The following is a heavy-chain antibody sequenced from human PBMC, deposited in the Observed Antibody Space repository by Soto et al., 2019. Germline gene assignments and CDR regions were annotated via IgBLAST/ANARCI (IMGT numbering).Heavy chain of an antibody. CDR3: GREGYDILTGYPYDAFDI. CDR2: IYYSGST. D-gene: IGHD3-9*01. Sequence: PSETLSLTCTVSGGSISSYYWSWIRQPPGKGLEWIGYIYYSGSTNYNPSLKSRVTISVDTSKNQFSLKLSSVTAADTAVYYCGREGYDILTGYPYDAFDIWGQGTMVTVSS. V-gene: IGHV4-59*01. J-gene: IGHJ3*02. CDR1: GGSISSYY.